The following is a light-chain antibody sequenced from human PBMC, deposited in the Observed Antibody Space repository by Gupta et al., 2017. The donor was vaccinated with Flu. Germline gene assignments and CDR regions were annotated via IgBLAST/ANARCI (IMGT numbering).Light chain of an antibody. J-gene: IGKJ4*01. CDR2: GVF. Sequence: ERATLSCRASESVPRSSLAWYQQKPGQAPRLLIYGVFNGATGIPDRFSGSGSGTDFTLTISRLEPEDFAVYYCQQYGRSPLTFGGGTKVEIK. CDR3: QQYGRSPLT. V-gene: IGKV3-20*01. CDR1: ESVPRSS.